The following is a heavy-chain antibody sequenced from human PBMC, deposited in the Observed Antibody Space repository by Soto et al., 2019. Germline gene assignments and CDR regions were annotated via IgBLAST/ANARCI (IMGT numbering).Heavy chain of an antibody. CDR2: ISGSGGST. CDR3: APPTTVTTLFGN. J-gene: IGHJ4*02. Sequence: QTGGSLRLSCGASGFTFRSEAMSWVRQAPGKGLEWVSGISGSGGSTFYADSVKGRFTISRDNSKNTLYLQMNSLRAEDTAVYYCAPPTTVTTLFGNWGQGTLVTVSS. CDR1: GFTFRSEA. V-gene: IGHV3-23*01. D-gene: IGHD4-17*01.